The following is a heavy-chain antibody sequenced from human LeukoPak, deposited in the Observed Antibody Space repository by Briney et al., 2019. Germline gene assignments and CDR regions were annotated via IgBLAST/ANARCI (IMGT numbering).Heavy chain of an antibody. D-gene: IGHD3-22*01. CDR3: AKSIDSSGNRYFDY. Sequence: GGSLRLSCAASGFTFSTYAMSWVRQAPGKGLEWVSLISGSGGSTYYADSVKGRFTISRDNSKNTLYLQMNSLRAEDTAVYYCAKSIDSSGNRYFDYWGQGTLATVSS. CDR1: GFTFSTYA. J-gene: IGHJ4*02. V-gene: IGHV3-23*01. CDR2: ISGSGGST.